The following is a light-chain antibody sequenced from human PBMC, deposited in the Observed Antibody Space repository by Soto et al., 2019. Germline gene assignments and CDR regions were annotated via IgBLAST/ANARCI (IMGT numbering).Light chain of an antibody. CDR3: QQYNYLPLT. J-gene: IGKJ4*01. CDR2: GAS. CDR1: QSVSSD. Sequence: EIVMTQSPATLSVSPGERATLSCRASQSVSSDLAWYQQSPGQAPRLLIYGASTRATGIPARFSGSGSGTEFTLTISSLQSEDFAVYFCQQYNYLPLTFGGGTKVEIK. V-gene: IGKV3-15*01.